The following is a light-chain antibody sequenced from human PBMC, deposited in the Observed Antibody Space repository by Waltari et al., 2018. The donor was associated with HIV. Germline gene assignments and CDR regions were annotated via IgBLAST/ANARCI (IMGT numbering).Light chain of an antibody. CDR1: TSNIGNNY. CDR2: DNS. V-gene: IGLV1-51*01. CDR3: GTWDSSLRPVV. Sequence: QSVLTQPPSVSAAPGQKVTISCSGSTSNIGNNYVYWYQRLPGTAPKLLIYDNSERPSGIPDRLSCSKCGTSATLSITGLQTVDEADYYCGTWDSSLRPVVFGTGTKVTVL. J-gene: IGLJ1*01.